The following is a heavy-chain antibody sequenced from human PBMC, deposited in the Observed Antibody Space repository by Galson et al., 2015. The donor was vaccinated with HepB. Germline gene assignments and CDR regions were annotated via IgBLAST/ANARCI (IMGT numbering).Heavy chain of an antibody. CDR1: GYTFSNYW. CDR3: ARRGPFFDDIASRYYALDV. Sequence: QSGAEVKKPGESLRISCKGSGYTFSNYWIGWVRQMPGKGLEWMGIVYPGDSDARYTPSFQGHVTISADKSIDTAYLQWSSLKTSDTAIYYCARRGPFFDDIASRYYALDVWGQGTTVTVSS. J-gene: IGHJ6*02. D-gene: IGHD3-3*02. CDR2: VYPGDSDA. V-gene: IGHV5-51*01.